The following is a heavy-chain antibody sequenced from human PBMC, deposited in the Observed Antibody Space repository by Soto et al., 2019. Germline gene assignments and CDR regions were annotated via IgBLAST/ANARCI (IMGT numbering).Heavy chain of an antibody. D-gene: IGHD4-17*01. CDR2: ISYDGSNK. Sequence: QVQLVESGGGVVQPGRSLRLSCAASGFTFSSYGMHWVRQAPGKGLEWVAVISYDGSNKYYADSVKGRFTISRDNSKNTLYLQMNSLRAEDTAVYYCAKESEMTTVTIYSMDVWGQGTTVTVSS. J-gene: IGHJ6*02. V-gene: IGHV3-30*18. CDR1: GFTFSSYG. CDR3: AKESEMTTVTIYSMDV.